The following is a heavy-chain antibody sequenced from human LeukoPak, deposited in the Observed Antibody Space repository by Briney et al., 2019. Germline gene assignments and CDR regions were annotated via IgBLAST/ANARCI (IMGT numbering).Heavy chain of an antibody. J-gene: IGHJ5*02. CDR2: ISYDGSNK. CDR1: GFTFSSYA. CDR3: ARDRFYRSRAAGNWFDP. Sequence: PGGSLRLSCAASGFTFSSYAMHWVRQAPGKGLEWVAVISYDGSNKYYADSVKDRFTISRDNSKNTLYLQMNSLRAEDTAVYYCARDRFYRSRAAGNWFDPWGQGTLVTVSS. V-gene: IGHV3-30*04. D-gene: IGHD6-13*01.